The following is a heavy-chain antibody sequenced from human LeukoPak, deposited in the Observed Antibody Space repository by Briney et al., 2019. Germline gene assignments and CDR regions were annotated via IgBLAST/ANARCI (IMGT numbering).Heavy chain of an antibody. D-gene: IGHD3-10*01. Sequence: GGSLRLSCAGSGFTFSSFGMHWVRQAPGKGLEWVAVISHDGSYEYYADSMKGRFTISRDTSKNTLYLQMNSLRAEDTAVYYCAKDRLWFGDLTYFGYWGQGVLVTVSS. CDR2: ISHDGSYE. J-gene: IGHJ4*02. CDR1: GFTFSSFG. V-gene: IGHV3-30*18. CDR3: AKDRLWFGDLTYFGY.